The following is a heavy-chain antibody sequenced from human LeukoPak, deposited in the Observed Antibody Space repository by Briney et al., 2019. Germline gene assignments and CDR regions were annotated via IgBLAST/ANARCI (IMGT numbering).Heavy chain of an antibody. Sequence: GGSLKLSCAASGFTFSGSAMHWVRQASGKGLEWVSSISSISTYTHYADSVKGRFTISRDNAKNSLYLQMNSLRAEDTALYHCAREATYCSSTSCSAALGYYYYMDVWGKGTTVTVPS. CDR3: AREATYCSSTSCSAALGYYYYMDV. J-gene: IGHJ6*03. CDR1: GFTFSGSA. CDR2: ISSISTYT. V-gene: IGHV3-21*04. D-gene: IGHD2-2*01.